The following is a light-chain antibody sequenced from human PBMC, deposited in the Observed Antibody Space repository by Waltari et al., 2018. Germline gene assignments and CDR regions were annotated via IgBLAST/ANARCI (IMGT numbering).Light chain of an antibody. CDR3: QQRSKWPWA. J-gene: IGKJ1*01. V-gene: IGKV3-11*01. CDR1: QSVSSS. Sequence: EIVLTQSPATLSLSPGERATLSCRASQSVSSSLAWYQHKPGQAPRPLIYDASISVTGIPARFSGSGSGTDFTLTISSLEPEDFAVYYCQQRSKWPWAFGQGTKVEIK. CDR2: DAS.